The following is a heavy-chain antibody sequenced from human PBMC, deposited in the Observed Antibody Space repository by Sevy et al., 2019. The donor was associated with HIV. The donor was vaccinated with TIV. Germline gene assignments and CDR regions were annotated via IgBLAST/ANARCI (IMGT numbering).Heavy chain of an antibody. CDR1: GYTFTGHH. D-gene: IGHD3-9*01. J-gene: IGHJ4*02. V-gene: IGHV1-2*02. CDR3: ARHTGFMIDS. CDR2: INPKSGGT. Sequence: ASVKVSCKTSGYTFTGHHMHWVRQAPGHGLEWMGWINPKSGGTNYAQKFQGRVIKTRDASINTAYMEMTSLRLDDTAIYYCARHTGFMIDSWGQGTQVTVSS.